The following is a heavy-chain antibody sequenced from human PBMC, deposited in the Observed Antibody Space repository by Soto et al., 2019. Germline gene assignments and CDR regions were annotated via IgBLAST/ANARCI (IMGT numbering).Heavy chain of an antibody. V-gene: IGHV3-30-3*01. CDR1: GFTFSSYA. Sequence: GGSLRLSCAASGFTFSSYAMHWVRQAPGKGLEWVAVISYDGSNKYYADSVKGRFTISRDNSKNTLYLQMNSLRAEDTAVYYCARDFTDDCSGGSCYPPDYWGQGTLVTVSS. D-gene: IGHD2-15*01. CDR3: ARDFTDDCSGGSCYPPDY. CDR2: ISYDGSNK. J-gene: IGHJ4*02.